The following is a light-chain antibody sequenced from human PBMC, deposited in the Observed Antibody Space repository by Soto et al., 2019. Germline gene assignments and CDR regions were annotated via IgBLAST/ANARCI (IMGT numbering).Light chain of an antibody. V-gene: IGLV2-14*01. Sequence: QSVLTQPASVSGSPGQSITISCTGTSSDVGGYNYVSWYQQHPGKAPKLMICDVSNRPSGVSSRFSGSKSGNTASLTISGLQAEDEADYYCGSYTSNITPYVFGTGTKLTVL. CDR1: SSDVGGYNY. CDR3: GSYTSNITPYV. CDR2: DVS. J-gene: IGLJ1*01.